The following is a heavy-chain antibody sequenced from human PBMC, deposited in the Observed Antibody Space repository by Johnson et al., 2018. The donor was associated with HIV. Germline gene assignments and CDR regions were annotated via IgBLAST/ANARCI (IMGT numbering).Heavy chain of an antibody. CDR1: GFTFSTYA. V-gene: IGHV3-64*04. D-gene: IGHD3-16*01. CDR2: ISSNGDNT. Sequence: QVQLVESGGGVVQPGRSLRLSCSASGFTFSTYAMHWVRQAPGKGLEYVSAISSNGDNTYYANSVKGRFTISRDNAKNSLYLQMNILRAEDTAVYFCAKEAYYVEAFDIWGQGTMVTVSS. CDR3: AKEAYYVEAFDI. J-gene: IGHJ3*02.